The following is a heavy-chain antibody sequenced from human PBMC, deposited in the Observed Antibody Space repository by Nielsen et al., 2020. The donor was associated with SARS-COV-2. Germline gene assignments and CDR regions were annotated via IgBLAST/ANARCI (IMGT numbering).Heavy chain of an antibody. D-gene: IGHD3-22*01. CDR2: IYNNETT. Sequence: SETLSLTCSVSGASVSSGKSDWSWVRQPPGKGLEWIGYIYNNETTNYNPSLKRRVTMSVDTSKNQFSLKLSSVTAADTAVYYCARAPITMIVVVNAFDIWGQGTMVTVSS. CDR3: ARAPITMIVVVNAFDI. CDR1: GASVSSGKSD. J-gene: IGHJ3*02. V-gene: IGHV4-61*01.